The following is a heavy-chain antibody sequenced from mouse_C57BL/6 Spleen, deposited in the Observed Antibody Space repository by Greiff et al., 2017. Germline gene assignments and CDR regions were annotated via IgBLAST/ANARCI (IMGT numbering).Heavy chain of an antibody. D-gene: IGHD2-14*01. CDR1: GFTFSSYA. V-gene: IGHV5-9-1*02. CDR2: ISSGGDYI. Sequence: EVKLMESGEGLVKPGGSLKLSCAASGFTFSSYAMSWVRQTPEKRLEWVAYISSGGDYIYYADPVKGRFTISRDNARNTLYLQMSRMKSEDTAMYYCTREGGTGAMDYWGQGTSVTVSS. J-gene: IGHJ4*01. CDR3: TREGGTGAMDY.